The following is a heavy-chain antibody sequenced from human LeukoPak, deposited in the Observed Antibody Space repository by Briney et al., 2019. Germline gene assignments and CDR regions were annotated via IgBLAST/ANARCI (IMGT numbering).Heavy chain of an antibody. CDR2: ISSSSSTI. J-gene: IGHJ4*02. V-gene: IGHV3-48*01. D-gene: IGHD2-15*01. Sequence: GGSLRLPCAASGFTFSSYSMNWVRQAPGKGLEWVSYISSSSSTIYYAGSVKGRFTISRDNAKNSLYLQMNSLRAEDTAVYYCAREVEGLDYWGQGTLVTVSS. CDR3: AREVEGLDY. CDR1: GFTFSSYS.